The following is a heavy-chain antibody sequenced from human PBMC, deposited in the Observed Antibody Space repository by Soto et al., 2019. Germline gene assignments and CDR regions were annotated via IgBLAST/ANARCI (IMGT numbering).Heavy chain of an antibody. D-gene: IGHD3-22*01. CDR1: GFTFISYA. CDR3: AKEGYYDSSGPYYFDY. V-gene: IGHV3-23*01. CDR2: ISGSGGST. Sequence: GGSLRLSCAASGFTFISYAMRWVRQAPCKGLEWVSAISGSGGSTYYADSVKGRFTISRDNSKNTLYLQMNSLRAEDTAVYYCAKEGYYDSSGPYYFDYWGQGTLVTVSS. J-gene: IGHJ4*02.